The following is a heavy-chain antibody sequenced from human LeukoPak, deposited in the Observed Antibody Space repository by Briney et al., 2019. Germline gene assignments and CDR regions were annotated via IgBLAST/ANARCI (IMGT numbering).Heavy chain of an antibody. CDR1: VFTFSWYW. J-gene: IGHJ4*02. CDR2: IKEDGSIK. CDR3: ARIGYSSSSIDY. D-gene: IGHD6-13*01. Sequence: PGVSLRLSCAASVFTFSWYWMSWVRQAPGKGLEWVANIKEDGSIKYCVDSVKGRLTISRDNAKSSVYLQVNSLRAEDTALYYCARIGYSSSSIDYWGQGTLVTVSS. V-gene: IGHV3-7*01.